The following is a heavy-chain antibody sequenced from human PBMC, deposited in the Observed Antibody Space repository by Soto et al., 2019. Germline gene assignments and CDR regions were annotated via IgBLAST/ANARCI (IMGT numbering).Heavy chain of an antibody. J-gene: IGHJ1*01. CDR2: INHSGST. CDR3: ARGANYIWGSYRTRVSFQH. D-gene: IGHD3-16*02. V-gene: IGHV4-34*01. Sequence: SETLSLTCAVYGGSFSGYYWSWIRQPPGKGLEWIGEINHSGSTNYNPSLKSRVTISVDTSKNQFSLKLSSVTAADTAVYYCARGANYIWGSYRTRVSFQHWGQGTLVTVSS. CDR1: GGSFSGYY.